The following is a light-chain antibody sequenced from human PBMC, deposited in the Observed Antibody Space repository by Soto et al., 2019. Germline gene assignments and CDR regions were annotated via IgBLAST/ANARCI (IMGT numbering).Light chain of an antibody. V-gene: IGKV1-9*01. CDR3: VHLNRYSTDT. CDR1: QGITSY. Sequence: IQLTQYPSFLSASVGDRVTITYRASQGITSYLAWHQQKPGKAPNLLIFAASTLQNGVPSRFSGSGSGTAFTLTISRLQPADFATYACVHLNRYSTDTFGPGTTVDI. CDR2: AAS. J-gene: IGKJ3*01.